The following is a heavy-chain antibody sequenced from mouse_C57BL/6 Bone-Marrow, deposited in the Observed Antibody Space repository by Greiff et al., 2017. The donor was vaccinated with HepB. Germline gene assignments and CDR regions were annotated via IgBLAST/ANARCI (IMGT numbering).Heavy chain of an antibody. J-gene: IGHJ2*01. CDR1: GYTFTSYW. CDR2: INPSNGGT. Sequence: VQLQQPGTELVKPGASVKLSCKASGYTFTSYWMHWVKQRPGQGLEWIGNINPSNGGTNYNEKFKSKATLTVDKSSSTAYMQLSSLTSEDSAVYYCARGVLHDYDALDYWGQGTTLTVSS. D-gene: IGHD2-4*01. CDR3: ARGVLHDYDALDY. V-gene: IGHV1-53*01.